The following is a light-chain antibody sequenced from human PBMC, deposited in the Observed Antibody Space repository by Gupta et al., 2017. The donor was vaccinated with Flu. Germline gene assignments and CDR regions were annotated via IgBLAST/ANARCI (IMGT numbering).Light chain of an antibody. V-gene: IGKV1-17*01. CDR1: QAIGDD. J-gene: IGKJ5*01. Sequence: DIQVTQSPSSLSASVGDRVTITCRASQAIGDDLGWLQQKPGKAPKRLIYAASRLQSGVPSRFSGSGSGTEFTLTISSLQPEDFATYYCLHENNFPVSFGQGTQLDIK. CDR2: AAS. CDR3: LHENNFPVS.